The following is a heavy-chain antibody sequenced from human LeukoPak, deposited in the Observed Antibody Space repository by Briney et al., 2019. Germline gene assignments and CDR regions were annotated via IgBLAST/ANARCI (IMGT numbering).Heavy chain of an antibody. D-gene: IGHD4-17*01. J-gene: IGHJ6*03. CDR1: GYTFTSYG. V-gene: IGHV1-18*01. CDR2: ISAYNGNT. CDR3: ARDLRPYGDSHYYYYMDV. Sequence: ASVKVSCKASGYTFTSYGISWVRQAPGQRLEWMGWISAYNGNTNYAQKLQGRVTMTTDTSTSTAYMELRSLRSDDTAVYYCARDLRPYGDSHYYYYMDVWGKGTTVTVSS.